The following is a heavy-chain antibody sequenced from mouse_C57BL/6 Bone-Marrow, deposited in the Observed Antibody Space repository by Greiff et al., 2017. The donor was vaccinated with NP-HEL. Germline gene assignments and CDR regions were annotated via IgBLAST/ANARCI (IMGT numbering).Heavy chain of an antibody. V-gene: IGHV1-76*01. J-gene: IGHJ4*01. Sequence: QVQLKESGAELVRPGASVKLSCKASGYTFTDYYINWVKQRPGQGLEWIGRIYPGSGNTYYNEKFKGKATLTAEKSSSTAYMQLSSLTSEDSAVYFCASYYGSSPYAMDYWGQGTSVTVSS. CDR3: ASYYGSSPYAMDY. D-gene: IGHD1-1*01. CDR2: IYPGSGNT. CDR1: GYTFTDYY.